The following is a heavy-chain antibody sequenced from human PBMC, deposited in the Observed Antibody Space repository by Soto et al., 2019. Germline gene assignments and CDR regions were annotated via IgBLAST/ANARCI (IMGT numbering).Heavy chain of an antibody. J-gene: IGHJ6*02. CDR2: INTGGSST. V-gene: IGHV3-74*01. CDR3: ARDRVYYNSGYYYDYGMDV. Sequence: AESLSLSCVASGFTLSNYWIHWVRQAPGKGLVWVSRINTGGSSTTYPDSVQGRFTITRDNAQNTVYLQMKSLRAEDTAVYYCARDRVYYNSGYYYDYGMDVWGQGTTVTVSS. D-gene: IGHD3-22*01. CDR1: GFTLSNYW.